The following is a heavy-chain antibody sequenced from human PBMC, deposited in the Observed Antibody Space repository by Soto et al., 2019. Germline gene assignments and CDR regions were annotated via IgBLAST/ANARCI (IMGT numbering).Heavy chain of an antibody. D-gene: IGHD3-10*01. J-gene: IGHJ6*03. CDR2: IDDSGNI. V-gene: IGHV4-34*01. CDR3: ARGLILRFGELSRRGGYYYYMDV. Sequence: QVQLQQWGTGLLKPSETLSLTCAVYGGSFSGYQWSWIRQTPGKGLEWIGEIDDSGNINYNPSLKSRVSIFVDTAKKQISLKLSSVTAAYTAVYYCARGLILRFGELSRRGGYYYYMDVWGKGTTVTVSS. CDR1: GGSFSGYQ.